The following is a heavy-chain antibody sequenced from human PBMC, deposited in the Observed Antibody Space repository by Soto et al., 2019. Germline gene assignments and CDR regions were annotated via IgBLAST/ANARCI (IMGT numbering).Heavy chain of an antibody. D-gene: IGHD2-2*01. CDR3: ARSQGSSTSLAIYYYYYYGMDV. Sequence: QVQLVPSGADVKKPGSLVKVSCKASGGTFSSYAISWVRQAPGQGLEWMGGIIPIVGSANYAQKFQGRVTITADESTSTAYMELSSLRSEDTAVYYCARSQGSSTSLAIYYYYYYGMDVWGQGTTVTVSS. V-gene: IGHV1-69*01. J-gene: IGHJ6*02. CDR2: IIPIVGSA. CDR1: GGTFSSYA.